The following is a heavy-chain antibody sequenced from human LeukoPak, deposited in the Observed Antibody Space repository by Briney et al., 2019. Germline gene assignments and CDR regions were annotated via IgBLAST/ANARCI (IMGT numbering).Heavy chain of an antibody. CDR1: ADSADSISSVSYY. Sequence: PSETLSLTCTVSADSADSISSVSYYWSWIREPAGKGLEWIGNIYYSGSTNYKPSLKSRVTISVDTSKNHFSLKLSSVTAADTAVYYCARDYEEEWELLAPAFDIWGQGTMVTVSS. J-gene: IGHJ3*02. D-gene: IGHD1-26*01. CDR3: ARDYEEEWELLAPAFDI. V-gene: IGHV4-61*10. CDR2: IYYSGST.